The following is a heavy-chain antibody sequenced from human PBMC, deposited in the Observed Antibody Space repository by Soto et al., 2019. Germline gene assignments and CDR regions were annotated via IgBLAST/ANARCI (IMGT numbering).Heavy chain of an antibody. Sequence: ASVKVSCKASGYTFTSYAMHWVRQAPGQRLEWMGWINAGNGNTKYSQKFQGRVTITRDTSASTAYMELSSLRSEDTATYHCATPSANSYIYLQFWGQGTPVTVSS. CDR2: INAGNGNT. J-gene: IGHJ1*01. D-gene: IGHD3-10*01. V-gene: IGHV1-3*01. CDR1: GYTFTSYA. CDR3: ATPSANSYIYLQF.